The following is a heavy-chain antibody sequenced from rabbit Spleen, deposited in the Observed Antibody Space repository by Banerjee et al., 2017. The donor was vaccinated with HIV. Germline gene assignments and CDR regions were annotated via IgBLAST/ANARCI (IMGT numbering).Heavy chain of an antibody. D-gene: IGHD2-1*01. CDR1: GFDFSDYG. CDR2: IDPIFGTT. V-gene: IGHV1S43*01. J-gene: IGHJ4*01. CDR3: LRDRANIGGDYGPYYFDL. Sequence: QQQVEESGGGLVKPGGTLTLTCKASGFDFSDYGVSWVRQAPGKGLEWIGYIDPIFGTTYYASWVNGRFTISRHNAQNTLYLQLDSLTAADTATYFCLRDRANIGGDYGPYYFDLWGPGTLVTVS.